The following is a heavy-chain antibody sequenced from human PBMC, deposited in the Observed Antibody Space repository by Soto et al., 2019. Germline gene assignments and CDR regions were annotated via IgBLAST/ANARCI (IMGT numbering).Heavy chain of an antibody. J-gene: IGHJ4*02. V-gene: IGHV5-51*01. Sequence: GGFLKNSGKGFGKSSTKPWIAWVPQMPGKGLEWMGIIYPGDSDTRYSPSFQGQVTISADKSIDTAYLQWSSLKASDTAMYFCVRESSGYYFDYWGQGTLVTVSS. CDR2: IYPGDSDT. CDR1: GKSSTKPW. CDR3: VRESSGYYFDY. D-gene: IGHD6-19*01.